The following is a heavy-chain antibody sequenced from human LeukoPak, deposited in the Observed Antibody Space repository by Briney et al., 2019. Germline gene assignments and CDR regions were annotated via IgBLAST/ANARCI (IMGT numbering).Heavy chain of an antibody. CDR3: ARGYDSSAYSPYNY. Sequence: SETVSLTRVVSGGSLSTHYWIWMRQSTGGGLEWFGYIFDSGSTNYNPSLRSRVTISVDTSKNQFSLMLSSVTAADTAVYYCARGYDSSAYSPYNYWGQGTLVTVSS. CDR1: GGSLSTHY. V-gene: IGHV4-59*11. CDR2: IFDSGST. J-gene: IGHJ4*02. D-gene: IGHD3-22*01.